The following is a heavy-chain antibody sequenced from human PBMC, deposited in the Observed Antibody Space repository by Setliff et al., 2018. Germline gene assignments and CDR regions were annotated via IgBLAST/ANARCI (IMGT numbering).Heavy chain of an antibody. CDR3: ARASRFGTIVYRGDYYMDV. CDR2: INTNTGNP. CDR1: GYTLTTYL. D-gene: IGHD3-10*01. V-gene: IGHV7-4-1*02. J-gene: IGHJ6*03. Sequence: GASVKVSCKASGYTLTTYLMNWVRQAPGQGLEWMGWINTNTGNPTYAQDFTGRFVFSLDTPVSTAYLQISSLKAEDTAVYYCARASRFGTIVYRGDYYMDVWGKGTTVTVSS.